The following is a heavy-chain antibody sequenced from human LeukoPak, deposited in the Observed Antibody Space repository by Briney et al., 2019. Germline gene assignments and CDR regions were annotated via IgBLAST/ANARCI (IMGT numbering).Heavy chain of an antibody. CDR1: GFTFSAYV. Sequence: GGSLRLSCKGSGFTFSAYVLSWVRQAPGKGLEWVSIISGSGETYYADSVKGRFTISRDSSEKMLYLQMNSLGAEDSAVYYCAKPPFRGVVAAATADYWGQGTLVTVSS. J-gene: IGHJ4*02. CDR2: ISGSGET. V-gene: IGHV3-23*01. CDR3: AKPPFRGVVAAATADY. D-gene: IGHD2-15*01.